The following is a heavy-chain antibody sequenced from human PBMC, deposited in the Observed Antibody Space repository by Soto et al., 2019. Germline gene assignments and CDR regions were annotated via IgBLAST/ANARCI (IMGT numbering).Heavy chain of an antibody. CDR2: ISSSGSTI. V-gene: IGHV3-48*03. D-gene: IGHD2-15*01. Sequence: PGGSLRLSCAASGFTFSSYEMNWVRQAPGKGLEWVSYISSSGSTIYYADSVKGRFTISRDNAKNSLYLQMNSLRAEDTAVYYCARGGPGISGVYYYGMDVWGQGTTVTVSS. CDR3: ARGGPGISGVYYYGMDV. CDR1: GFTFSSYE. J-gene: IGHJ6*02.